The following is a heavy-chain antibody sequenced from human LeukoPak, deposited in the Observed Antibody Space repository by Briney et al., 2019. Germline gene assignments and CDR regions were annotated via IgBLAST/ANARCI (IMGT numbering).Heavy chain of an antibody. D-gene: IGHD6-13*01. CDR2: TSYDGSKK. CDR1: GFTFSNYA. Sequence: GGSLRLSCAASGFTFSNYAMHWVRQAPGKGLEWVAFTSYDGSKKYYADSVKGRFTISRDNSKNTLYLQMSSLRTEDTAVYFCANDAAQQQLSNLFYGMDVWGQGATVTVSS. CDR3: ANDAAQQQLSNLFYGMDV. J-gene: IGHJ6*02. V-gene: IGHV3-30-3*02.